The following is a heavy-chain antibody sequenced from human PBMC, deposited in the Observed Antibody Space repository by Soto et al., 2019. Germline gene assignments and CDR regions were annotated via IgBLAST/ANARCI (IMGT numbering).Heavy chain of an antibody. CDR3: ARHQVGYRVTDY. Sequence: EVQLVESGGGLVQPGGSLRLSCAASGFSFSMYWMSWVRQAPGKGLEWAANIKEDGSQKYYVDSVKGRFTTSRDNAKNSLYLQINSLRAEDPAVYYCARHQVGYRVTDYWGQGTLVTVSS. CDR2: IKEDGSQK. CDR1: GFSFSMYW. J-gene: IGHJ4*02. V-gene: IGHV3-7*01. D-gene: IGHD1-26*01.